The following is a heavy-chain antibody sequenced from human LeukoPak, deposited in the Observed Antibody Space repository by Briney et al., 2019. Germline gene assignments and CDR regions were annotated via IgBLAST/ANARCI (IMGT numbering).Heavy chain of an antibody. Sequence: SQTLSLTCAISWDSVSSNSAAWNWIRQSPSRGLEWLGRTYYRSKWYNDYAVSVKSRITINPDTSKNQFSLQLNSVTPEDTAVYYCARDLVVVPAARRLRESYYYYYYMDVWGKGTTVTISS. V-gene: IGHV6-1*01. CDR3: ARDLVVVPAARRLRESYYYYYYMDV. J-gene: IGHJ6*03. D-gene: IGHD2-2*01. CDR1: WDSVSSNSAA. CDR2: TYYRSKWYN.